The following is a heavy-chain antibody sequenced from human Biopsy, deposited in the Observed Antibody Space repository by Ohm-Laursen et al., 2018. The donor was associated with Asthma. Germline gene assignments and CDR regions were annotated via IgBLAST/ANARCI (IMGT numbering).Heavy chain of an antibody. J-gene: IGHJ4*02. CDR2: IYHRDTT. CDR3: ARGRSGDWLYYFDY. Sequence: SQTLSLTCAVSGGSINSGGYSWTWIRQPPGKGLEWIGYIYHRDTTYYNPSLKSRVTISLDGPKNQFSLKLSSVTAADTAVYYCARGRSGDWLYYFDYWGQGALVTVSS. CDR1: GGSINSGGYS. V-gene: IGHV4-30-2*01. D-gene: IGHD2-21*01.